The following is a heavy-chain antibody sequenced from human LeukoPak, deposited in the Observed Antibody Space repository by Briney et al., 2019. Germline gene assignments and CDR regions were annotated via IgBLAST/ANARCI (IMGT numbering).Heavy chain of an antibody. J-gene: IGHJ3*02. D-gene: IGHD2-2*01. Sequence: PGGSLRLSYAASGFTFSSYSMNWVRQAPGKGLEWVSSISSSSSYIYYADSVKGRFTISRDNAKNSLYLQMNSLRAEDTAVYYCARVRSGYCSSTSCHAFDIWGQGTMVTVSS. CDR3: ARVRSGYCSSTSCHAFDI. V-gene: IGHV3-21*01. CDR1: GFTFSSYS. CDR2: ISSSSSYI.